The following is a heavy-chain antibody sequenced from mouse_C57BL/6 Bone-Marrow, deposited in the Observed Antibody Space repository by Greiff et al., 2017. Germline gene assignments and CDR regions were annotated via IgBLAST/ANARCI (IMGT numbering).Heavy chain of an antibody. J-gene: IGHJ3*01. CDR3: ARRPSYYSNYAY. V-gene: IGHV1-81*01. CDR1: GYTFTSYG. Sequence: QLQQSGAELARPGASVKLSCKASGYTFTSYGISWVKQRTGQGLEWIGEIYPRSGNTYYNEKFKGKATLTADKSSSTAYMELRSLTSEDSAVYFCARRPSYYSNYAYWGQGTLVTVSA. CDR2: IYPRSGNT. D-gene: IGHD2-5*01.